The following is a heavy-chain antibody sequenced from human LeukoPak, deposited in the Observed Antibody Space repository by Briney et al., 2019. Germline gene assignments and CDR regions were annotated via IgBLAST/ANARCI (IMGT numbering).Heavy chain of an antibody. V-gene: IGHV3-21*01. J-gene: IGHJ4*02. CDR1: GFTFSSYS. CDR2: ISSSSSYI. CDR3: ARDFSARYYDFWSGYPDYFDY. Sequence: GGSLRLSCAASGFTFSSYSMNWVRQAPGKGPEWVSSISSSSSYIYYADSVKGRFTISRDNAKNSLYLQMNSLRAEDTAVYYCARDFSARYYDFWSGYPDYFDYWGQGTLVTVSS. D-gene: IGHD3-3*01.